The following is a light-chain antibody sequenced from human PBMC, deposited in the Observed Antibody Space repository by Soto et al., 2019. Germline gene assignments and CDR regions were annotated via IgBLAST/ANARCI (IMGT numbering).Light chain of an antibody. V-gene: IGKV1-5*01. CDR1: PSINTW. J-gene: IGKJ1*01. CDR2: DAS. Sequence: DIQMTQSPSTVSASVGDRITITCRASPSINTWLAWYRQRPGEAPQLLIYDASTLAMGVPSRFSGSGSGTDFTLSISRLQPDDFATFYCQQYQTYSRTFGRGTKVEVK. CDR3: QQYQTYSRT.